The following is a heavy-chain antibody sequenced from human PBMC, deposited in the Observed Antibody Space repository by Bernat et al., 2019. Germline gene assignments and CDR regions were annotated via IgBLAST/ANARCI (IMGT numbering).Heavy chain of an antibody. CDR2: IYWDDDK. CDR1: GFSLSTSGVG. Sequence: QITLKESGPTLVKPTQTLTLTCTFSGFSLSTSGVGVGWIRQPPGKALDWLTLIYWDDDKRYSPSLKSRLTITKDTSKKQVVLTMTNMDPVDTDTYFCAHFSRVVAGSYFEYWGQGTLVNDCS. V-gene: IGHV2-5*02. CDR3: AHFSRVVAGSYFEY. J-gene: IGHJ4*02. D-gene: IGHD6-19*01.